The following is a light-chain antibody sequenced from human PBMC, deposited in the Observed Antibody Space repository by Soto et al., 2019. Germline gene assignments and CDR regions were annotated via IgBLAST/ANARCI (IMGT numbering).Light chain of an antibody. CDR2: DAS. CDR1: QSVSTS. V-gene: IGKV3-11*01. CDR3: QVRDVWPS. Sequence: IVLTQSPVTLAVSPGENAVLSCRASQSVSTSLAWYQHKPGQAPRLFIYDASKRAPGIPARFTGSGSGAHFTLTISSLEPEDIAVYYCQVRDVWPSFGQGTKVDIK. J-gene: IGKJ1*01.